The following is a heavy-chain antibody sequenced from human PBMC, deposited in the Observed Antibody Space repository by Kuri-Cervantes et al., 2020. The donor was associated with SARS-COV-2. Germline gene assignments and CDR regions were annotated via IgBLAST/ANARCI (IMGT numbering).Heavy chain of an antibody. V-gene: IGHV3-11*01. D-gene: IGHD3-22*01. CDR3: ARDLLNYYDSSGYGY. J-gene: IGHJ4*02. CDR2: ISSSGSTI. CDR1: GSTFSDYY. Sequence: GGSLRLPCAASGSTFSDYYMSWIRQAPGKGLEWVSYISSSGSTIYYADSVKGRFTISRDNAKNSLYLQMNSLRAEDTAVYYCARDLLNYYDSSGYGYWGQGTLVTVSS.